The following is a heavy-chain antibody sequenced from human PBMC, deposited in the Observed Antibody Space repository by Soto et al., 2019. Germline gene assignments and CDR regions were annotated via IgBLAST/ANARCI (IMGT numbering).Heavy chain of an antibody. CDR3: ARVGHSYYYDSSGYYRY. CDR2: IIPIFGTA. D-gene: IGHD3-22*01. V-gene: IGHV1-69*01. CDR1: GGTFSSYA. J-gene: IGHJ4*02. Sequence: QVQLVQSGAEVKKPGSSVKVSCKASGGTFSSYAISWVRQAPGQGLEWMGGIIPIFGTANYAQKFQGRVTITADESTSTAYMELSSLRSEDKAVYYCARVGHSYYYDSSGYYRYWGQGTLVTVSS.